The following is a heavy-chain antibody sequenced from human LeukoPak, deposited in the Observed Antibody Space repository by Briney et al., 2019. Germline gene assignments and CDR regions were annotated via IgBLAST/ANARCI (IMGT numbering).Heavy chain of an antibody. CDR3: AKKGFQLPYYFDY. CDR2: ISGSGGST. D-gene: IGHD2-2*01. V-gene: IGHV3-23*01. CDR1: GFTFSSYA. Sequence: PGGSLRLSCAASGFTFSSYAMSWVRQAPGKGLGWVSAISGSGGSTYYADSVKGRFTISRDNSKNTLYLQMNSLRAEDTAVYYCAKKGFQLPYYFDYWGQGTLVTVSS. J-gene: IGHJ4*02.